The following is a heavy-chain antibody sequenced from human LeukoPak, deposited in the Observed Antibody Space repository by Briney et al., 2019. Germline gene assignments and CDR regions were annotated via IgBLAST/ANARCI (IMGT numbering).Heavy chain of an antibody. D-gene: IGHD6-6*01. CDR3: ARAVPGFYSSSSSFDY. Sequence: SETLSLTCTVSGGSISSSNYYWGWIRQPPGKGLEWIGSINYGGSTYFNPSLKSRVTISVDTSKKQFSLRLRSVTAADTAVYYCARAVPGFYSSSSSFDYWGQGTLVTVSS. J-gene: IGHJ4*02. V-gene: IGHV4-39*01. CDR2: INYGGST. CDR1: GGSISSSNYY.